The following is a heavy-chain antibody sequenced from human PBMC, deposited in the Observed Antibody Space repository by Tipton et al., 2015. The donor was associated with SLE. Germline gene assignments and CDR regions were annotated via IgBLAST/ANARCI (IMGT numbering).Heavy chain of an antibody. Sequence: LRLSCAVYGGSLSGYYWSWIRQPPGKGLEWIGEINHSGSTNYNPSLKSRVTISVDTSKNQFSLKLSSVTAADTAVYYCARGGMLSGSYSTLDYWGQGTLVTVSS. D-gene: IGHD1-26*01. CDR2: INHSGST. CDR1: GGSLSGYY. V-gene: IGHV4-34*01. J-gene: IGHJ4*02. CDR3: ARGGMLSGSYSTLDY.